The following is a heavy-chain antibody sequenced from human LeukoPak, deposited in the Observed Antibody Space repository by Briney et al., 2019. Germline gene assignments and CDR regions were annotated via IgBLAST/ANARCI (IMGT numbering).Heavy chain of an antibody. CDR2: IYYSGFT. CDR3: ARDQRCSRFDGGCDQWYFDL. V-gene: IGHV4-59*01. Sequence: SETLSLTFTVSGCSISGYYWSWLRQSPDKGLEWIGYIYYSGFTHYNPSLRSRVTISLDMSRNQFSLKLTSATAADTATYYCARDQRCSRFDGGCDQWYFDLWGRGTLVTVSS. CDR1: GCSISGYY. D-gene: IGHD3-10*02. J-gene: IGHJ2*01.